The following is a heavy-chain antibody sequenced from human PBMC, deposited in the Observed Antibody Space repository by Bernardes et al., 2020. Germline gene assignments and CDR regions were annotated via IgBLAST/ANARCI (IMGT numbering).Heavy chain of an antibody. Sequence: SETLSLTCAVSGYSISSGYYWGWIRQPPGKGLEWIGSIYHSGSTYYNPSLKSRVTISIDTSKNQFSLKLRYVTAADTAVYYCAREGGYDSSGYYYWGQGTLVTVSS. J-gene: IGHJ4*02. V-gene: IGHV4-38-2*02. CDR1: GYSISSGYY. CDR3: AREGGYDSSGYYY. CDR2: IYHSGST. D-gene: IGHD3-22*01.